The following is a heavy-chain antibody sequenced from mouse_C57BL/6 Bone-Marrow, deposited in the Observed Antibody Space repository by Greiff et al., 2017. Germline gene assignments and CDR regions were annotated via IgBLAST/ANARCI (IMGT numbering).Heavy chain of an antibody. CDR1: GYTFTSYW. CDR2: IYPGSGST. V-gene: IGHV1-55*01. J-gene: IGHJ2*01. D-gene: IGHD1-1*01. CDR3: ANYYYGSSYFDY. Sequence: QVQLQQPGAELVKPGASVKMSCKASGYTFTSYWITWVKQRPGQGLEWIGDIYPGSGSTNYNEKFKSKATLTVDTSSSTAYMQRSSLTSEDSAVYYCANYYYGSSYFDYWGQGTTLTVSS.